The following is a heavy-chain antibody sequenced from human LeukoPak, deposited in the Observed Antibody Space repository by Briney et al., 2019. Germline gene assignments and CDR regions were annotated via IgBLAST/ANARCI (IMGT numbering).Heavy chain of an antibody. D-gene: IGHD2-15*01. Sequence: RPSETLSLTCAVYGGSFSGYYWSWIRQPPGKGLEWIGEINHSGSTNYNPSLKSRVTISVDTSKNQFSLKLSSVTAADTAVYYCARVGALEYCSCGSCYSYHDAFDIWGQGTMVTVSS. CDR2: INHSGST. J-gene: IGHJ3*02. V-gene: IGHV4-34*01. CDR3: ARVGALEYCSCGSCYSYHDAFDI. CDR1: GGSFSGYY.